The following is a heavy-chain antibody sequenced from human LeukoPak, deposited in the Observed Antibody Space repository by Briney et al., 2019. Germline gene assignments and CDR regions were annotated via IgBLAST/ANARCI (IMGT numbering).Heavy chain of an antibody. V-gene: IGHV4-59*01. Sequence: PSETLSLTCTVSGGSISSYYWSWIRQPPGKGLEWIGTIYYSGSTYYNPSLKSRVTISVDTSKNQFSLKLSSVTAADTAVYYCARGRQRGIQLWPRFDYWGQGTLVTVSS. CDR1: GGSISSYY. D-gene: IGHD5-18*01. CDR2: IYYSGST. CDR3: ARGRQRGIQLWPRFDY. J-gene: IGHJ4*02.